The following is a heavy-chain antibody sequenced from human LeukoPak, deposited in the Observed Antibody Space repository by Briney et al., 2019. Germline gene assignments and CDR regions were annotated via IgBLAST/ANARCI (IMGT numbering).Heavy chain of an antibody. CDR3: AKTVPYCSGTSCYHIDAFDI. J-gene: IGHJ3*02. CDR2: INPNSGDT. CDR1: GSTFADYY. V-gene: IGHV1-2*02. D-gene: IGHD2-15*01. Sequence: ASVKVSCTASGSTFADYYIHWVRQAPGQGLEWMGWINPNSGDTQYAQKFQGGVTMTRDTSFSTAYMELSALRSDDTAVYYCAKTVPYCSGTSCYHIDAFDIWGQGTMLTVSS.